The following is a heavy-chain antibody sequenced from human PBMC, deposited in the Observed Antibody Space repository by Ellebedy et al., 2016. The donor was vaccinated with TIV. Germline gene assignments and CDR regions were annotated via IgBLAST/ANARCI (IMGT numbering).Heavy chain of an antibody. CDR1: GDSISSYY. Sequence: MPSETLSLTCTVSGDSISSYYWSWIRQPPGKGLEWIGHIYYSGGAKYNPSLKSRVTISVDTSKNQFSLKLSSVTAADTAVYYCARGLRGPFDYWGQGTLVTVSS. V-gene: IGHV4-59*01. J-gene: IGHJ4*02. CDR3: ARGLRGPFDY. CDR2: IYYSGGA.